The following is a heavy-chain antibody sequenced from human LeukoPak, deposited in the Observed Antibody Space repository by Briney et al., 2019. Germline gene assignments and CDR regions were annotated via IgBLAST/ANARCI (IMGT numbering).Heavy chain of an antibody. Sequence: GVSLRLSYAASGFTFRSYAMSWVRQAPGKGLEWVSATSGSGGSTCYADSVKGRFTISRDNSKNTLYLQMNSLRAEDTAVYYCVRDLGGRSGHWGQGTLVTVSS. J-gene: IGHJ4*02. CDR3: VRDLGGRSGH. CDR1: GFTFRSYA. V-gene: IGHV3-23*01. D-gene: IGHD1-26*01. CDR2: TSGSGGST.